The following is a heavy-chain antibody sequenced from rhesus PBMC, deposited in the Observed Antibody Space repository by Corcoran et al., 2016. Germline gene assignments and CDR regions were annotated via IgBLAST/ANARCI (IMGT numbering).Heavy chain of an antibody. CDR3: ARTYSGSWMDAFDF. Sequence: QLQLQESGPGLVKPSETLSVTCAVSGGSISSSYWSWIRQAPGKGLEWIGYIYGSGSSTNYSPTLKSRVTLSVDTSKNQLSRKLSSVTTADTSVYYCARTYSGSWMDAFDFWGQGLRVTVSS. CDR2: IYGSGSST. J-gene: IGHJ3*01. V-gene: IGHV4-169*01. D-gene: IGHD6-25*01. CDR1: GGSISSSY.